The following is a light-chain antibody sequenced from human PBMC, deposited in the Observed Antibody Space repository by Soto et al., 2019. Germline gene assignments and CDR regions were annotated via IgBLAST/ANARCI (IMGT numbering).Light chain of an antibody. CDR1: QSISDW. CDR2: DAS. J-gene: IGKJ2*01. CDR3: QEYKTYA. V-gene: IGKV1-5*01. Sequence: DIQMTQSPSSLSGSVGDRVTITCRASQSISDWLAWYQQKAGKAPELLISDASTLATGVPSRFSGSGSGTEFTLTISSLQTDDSATYFCQEYKTYAFGPGTKVDI.